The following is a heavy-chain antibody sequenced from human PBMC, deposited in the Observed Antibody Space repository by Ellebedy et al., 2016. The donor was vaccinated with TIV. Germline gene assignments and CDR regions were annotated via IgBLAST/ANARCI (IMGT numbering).Heavy chain of an antibody. Sequence: GGSLRLSCAASGFTFSSYSMNWVRQAPGKGLEWVSSISSSSSYIYYADSVKGRFTISRDNAKNSLYLQMNSLRDEDTAVYYCARAGSGYYPDFDYWGQGTLVTVSS. D-gene: IGHD3-22*01. CDR1: GFTFSSYS. J-gene: IGHJ4*02. V-gene: IGHV3-21*01. CDR2: ISSSSSYI. CDR3: ARAGSGYYPDFDY.